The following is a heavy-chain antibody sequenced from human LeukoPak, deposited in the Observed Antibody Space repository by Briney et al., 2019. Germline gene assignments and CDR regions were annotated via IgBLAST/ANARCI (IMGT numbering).Heavy chain of an antibody. Sequence: PGGSLRLSCAASGFTFSSYWMSWVRQAPGKGLEWVANIKQDGSEKYYVDSVKGRFTISRDNAKNSLYLQMNSLRAEDTAVYYCAREGANCGGDCYSTDAFDIWGQGTMVIVSS. D-gene: IGHD2-21*02. J-gene: IGHJ3*02. V-gene: IGHV3-7*01. CDR2: IKQDGSEK. CDR3: AREGANCGGDCYSTDAFDI. CDR1: GFTFSSYW.